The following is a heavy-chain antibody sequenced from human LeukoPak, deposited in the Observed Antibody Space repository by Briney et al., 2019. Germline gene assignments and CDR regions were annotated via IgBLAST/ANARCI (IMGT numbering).Heavy chain of an antibody. Sequence: GGSLRLSCAASGFTFSSYAMSWVRQAPGKGLEWVSAISGSGGSTYYADPVKGRFTISRDNSKNTLYLQMNSLRAEDTAVYYCAKAVSWSTYYFDYWGQGTLVTVSP. V-gene: IGHV3-23*01. CDR3: AKAVSWSTYYFDY. CDR2: ISGSGGST. CDR1: GFTFSSYA. D-gene: IGHD6-13*01. J-gene: IGHJ4*02.